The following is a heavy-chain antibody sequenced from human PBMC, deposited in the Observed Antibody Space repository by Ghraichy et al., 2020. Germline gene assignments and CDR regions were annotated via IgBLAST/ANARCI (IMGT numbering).Heavy chain of an antibody. CDR1: GGSISSGDYY. D-gene: IGHD5-12*01. V-gene: IGHV4-31*03. CDR3: ARDSGYGEGDC. Sequence: SETLSLTCTVSGGSISSGDYYWSWIRQHPGQGPERIGYIYFSGNTYYNPSLKSRVTISIDTSNNQFSLRLNSVTAADTAVYYCARDSGYGEGDCWGQGTLVTVSS. CDR2: IYFSGNT. J-gene: IGHJ4*02.